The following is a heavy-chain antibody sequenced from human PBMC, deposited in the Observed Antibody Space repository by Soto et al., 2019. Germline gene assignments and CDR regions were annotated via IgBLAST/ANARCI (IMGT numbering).Heavy chain of an antibody. Sequence: PGGSLRLSCAASGFTFSGSAMHWVRQASGKGLEWVGRIRSKANSYATAYAASVKGRFTISRDDSKNTAYLQMNSLKTEDTAVYYCTRHARGYYDSSGYYYYYYGMDVWGQGTTVTVSS. V-gene: IGHV3-73*01. J-gene: IGHJ6*02. CDR3: TRHARGYYDSSGYYYYYYGMDV. CDR1: GFTFSGSA. D-gene: IGHD3-22*01. CDR2: IRSKANSYAT.